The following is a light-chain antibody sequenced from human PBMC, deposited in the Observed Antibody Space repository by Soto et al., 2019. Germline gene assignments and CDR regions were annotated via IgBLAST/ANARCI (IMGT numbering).Light chain of an antibody. V-gene: IGLV3-1*01. CDR3: QAWDSSTYVV. CDR1: RLDHKY. CDR2: QDA. J-gene: IGLJ2*01. Sequence: SYELTQPPSVSVSPGQTANITCSGDRLDHKYTCWYQQKPGQSPVLVIFQDAKRPSGIPERFSASNSGNTATLTISGTQAMDEADYYCQAWDSSTYVVFGGGTKLTVL.